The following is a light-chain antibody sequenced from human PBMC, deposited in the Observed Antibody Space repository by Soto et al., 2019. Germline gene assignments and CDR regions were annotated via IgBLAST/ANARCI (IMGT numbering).Light chain of an antibody. CDR2: DSS. Sequence: EIVMTQSPATLSVSPGERATLSCRASQSVSSNLAWYQQKPGQAPRLLIYDSSSRATGIPDRFSGSGSGTDFTLSIIRLEPEDFAVYYCQQYDISPWTFGQGTKVDI. V-gene: IGKV3D-15*01. J-gene: IGKJ1*01. CDR1: QSVSSN. CDR3: QQYDISPWT.